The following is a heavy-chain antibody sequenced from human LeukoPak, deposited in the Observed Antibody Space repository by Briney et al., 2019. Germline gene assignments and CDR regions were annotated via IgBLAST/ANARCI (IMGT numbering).Heavy chain of an antibody. CDR2: IIPILGIA. CDR1: GGTFSSYA. Sequence: TVKVSCKASGGTFSSYAISWVRQAPGQGLEWMGRIIPILGIANYAQKFQGRVTITADKSTSTAYMELSSLRSEDTAVYYCASMSVGATDHYYYYGMDVWGQGTTVTVSS. D-gene: IGHD1-26*01. CDR3: ASMSVGATDHYYYYGMDV. V-gene: IGHV1-69*04. J-gene: IGHJ6*02.